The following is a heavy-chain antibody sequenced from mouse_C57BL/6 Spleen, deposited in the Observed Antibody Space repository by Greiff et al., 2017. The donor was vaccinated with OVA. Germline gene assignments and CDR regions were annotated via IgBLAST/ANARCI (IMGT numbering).Heavy chain of an antibody. V-gene: IGHV1-55*01. J-gene: IGHJ1*03. CDR1: GYTFTSYW. CDR2: IYPGSGST. D-gene: IGHD2-5*01. Sequence: QVQLQQPGAELVKPGASVKMSCKASGYTFTSYWITWVKQRPGQGLEWIGDIYPGSGSTNYNEKFKSKATLTVDTSSSTDYMQLSSLTSEDSAVYYGARKAYYSKYFDVWGTGTTVTVSS. CDR3: ARKAYYSKYFDV.